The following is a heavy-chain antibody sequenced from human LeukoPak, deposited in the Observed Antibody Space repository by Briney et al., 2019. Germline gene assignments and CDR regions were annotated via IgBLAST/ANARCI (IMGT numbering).Heavy chain of an antibody. CDR3: TTADSSGRFLIDY. CDR1: GFTFGKYW. D-gene: IGHD3-22*01. CDR2: IKLDGSEK. Sequence: GGSLRLSCVASGFTFGKYWMSWVRQAPGKGLEWVANIKLDGSEKNYVDSVKGRFTISRDNTKNSLYLQMNSLRAEDTAVYYCTTADSSGRFLIDYWGQGTLVTVSS. V-gene: IGHV3-7*03. J-gene: IGHJ4*02.